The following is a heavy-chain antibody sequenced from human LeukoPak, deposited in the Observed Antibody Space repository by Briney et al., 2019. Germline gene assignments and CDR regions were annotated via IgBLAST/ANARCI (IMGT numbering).Heavy chain of an antibody. CDR3: ARDPFDY. CDR1: GFTFRSYA. V-gene: IGHV3-30-3*01. CDR2: ISYDGSNK. Sequence: PGGSLRLSCAASGFTFRSYAMHWVRQAPGKGLEWVAVISYDGSNKYYADSVKGRFTISRDNSKNTLYLQMNSLRAEDTAVYYCARDPFDYWGQGTLVTVSS. J-gene: IGHJ4*02.